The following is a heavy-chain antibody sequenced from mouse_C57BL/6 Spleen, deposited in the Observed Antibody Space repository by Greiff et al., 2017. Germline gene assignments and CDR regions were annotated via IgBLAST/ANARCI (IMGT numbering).Heavy chain of an antibody. Sequence: QVQLQQPGAELVKPGASVKLSCKASGYTFTSYWMHWVKQRPGQGLEWIGMIHPNSGSTNNNEKFKSKATLTVDKSSSTAYMQLRSLTSEDSAVYYCARSSGDYFDYWGQGTTLTVSS. CDR3: ARSSGDYFDY. CDR2: IHPNSGST. V-gene: IGHV1-64*01. J-gene: IGHJ2*01. D-gene: IGHD1-1*01. CDR1: GYTFTSYW.